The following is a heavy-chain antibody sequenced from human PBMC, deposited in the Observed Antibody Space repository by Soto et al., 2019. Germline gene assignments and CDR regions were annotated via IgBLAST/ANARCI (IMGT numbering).Heavy chain of an antibody. CDR2: IADSRDRT. J-gene: IGHJ4*02. D-gene: IGHD6-13*01. CDR1: GFTFRSYA. Sequence: VGSLRLSCAASGFTFRSYAMSWVRQAPGKGLEWVSVIADSRDRTYYADSVKGRFTISRDNSKNTLYLQMHNLRAEDTATYYCAKGIDWGQGTRVTVSS. CDR3: AKGID. V-gene: IGHV3-23*01.